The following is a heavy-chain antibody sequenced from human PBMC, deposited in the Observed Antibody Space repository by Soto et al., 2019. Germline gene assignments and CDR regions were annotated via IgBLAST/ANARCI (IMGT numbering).Heavy chain of an antibody. D-gene: IGHD3-9*01. V-gene: IGHV3-21*01. J-gene: IGHJ4*02. CDR1: GFTFSSYS. CDR2: ISSSSRFI. Sequence: EVQLVESGGGLVKPGGSLSLSCAASGFTFSSYSMNWVRQAPGKGLEWVSSISSSSRFIYYADSVKGRFTISRDNAKKSLYLQMNSLRAEDTAMFYCARSYDSLTGYSGFDYWGQGTLVTVSS. CDR3: ARSYDSLTGYSGFDY.